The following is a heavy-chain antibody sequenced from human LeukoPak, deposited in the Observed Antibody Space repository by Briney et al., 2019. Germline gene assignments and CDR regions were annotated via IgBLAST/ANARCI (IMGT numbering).Heavy chain of an antibody. J-gene: IGHJ4*02. CDR2: ISYDGSNK. Sequence: GRSLRLSCAASGFTFSSYAMHWVRQAPGKGLEWVAVISYDGSNKYYADSVKGRFTISRDNAKNTLYLQMNSLRAEDTAVYYCARASIVVVTAILSFDHWGQGTLVTVSS. CDR3: ARASIVVVTAILSFDH. D-gene: IGHD2-21*02. CDR1: GFTFSSYA. V-gene: IGHV3-30-3*01.